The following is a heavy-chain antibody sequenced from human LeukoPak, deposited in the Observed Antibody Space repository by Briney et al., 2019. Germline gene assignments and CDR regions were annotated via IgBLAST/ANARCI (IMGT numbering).Heavy chain of an antibody. J-gene: IGHJ6*03. CDR3: ARDKGSSWYSENYYYYMDV. V-gene: IGHV6-1*01. D-gene: IGHD6-13*01. Sequence: SQTLSLTCAISGDSVSSNSAAWNWIRQSPSRGLEWLGRTYYRSKWYNDYAVSVKSRITINPDTSKNQFSLQLNSVTPEDTAVYYCARDKGSSWYSENYYYYMDVWGKGTTVTVSS. CDR1: GDSVSSNSAA. CDR2: TYYRSKWYN.